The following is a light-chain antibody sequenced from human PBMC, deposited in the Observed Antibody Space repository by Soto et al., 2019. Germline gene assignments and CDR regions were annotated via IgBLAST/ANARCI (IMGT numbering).Light chain of an antibody. CDR1: QGVNSN. J-gene: IGKJ4*01. CDR3: QQHNKWPLT. V-gene: IGKV3-15*01. CDR2: AIS. Sequence: EIVMTQSPATLSVFTGERATLSCRASQGVNSNLAWYQQKPGQAPRLLIYAISTRATGIPARFSGSGSGTEFTLAISSLQSEDFAVYYCQQHNKWPLTFGAGTKVEIK.